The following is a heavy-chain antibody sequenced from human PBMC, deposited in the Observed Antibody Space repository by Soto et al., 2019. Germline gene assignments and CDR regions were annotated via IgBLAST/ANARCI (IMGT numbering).Heavy chain of an antibody. D-gene: IGHD3-10*01. CDR2: ISSSSSTI. J-gene: IGHJ4*02. V-gene: IGHV3-48*02. Sequence: EVQLVESGGGLVQPGGSLRLSCAASGFTFNTYSMNWVRQAPGKGLEWVSYISSSSSTIYYADSVKGRFTISRGNAKNSLYLQMNSLRDEDTAVYYCARAGYYGSGILLWGQGALGTVS. CDR1: GFTFNTYS. CDR3: ARAGYYGSGILL.